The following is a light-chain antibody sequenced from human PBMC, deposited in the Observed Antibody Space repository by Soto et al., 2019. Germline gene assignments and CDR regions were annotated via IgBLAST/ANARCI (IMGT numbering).Light chain of an antibody. Sequence: EIVLTQSPGTLSLSPGERATLSCRASQSVSRSYLAWYQQKPGQAPRLLIYDASTRATGIPDRFSGGGSGTDFTLTISRLEPEDFAMYYCQQYGSSPQTFGQGTKVDI. CDR1: QSVSRSY. CDR3: QQYGSSPQT. CDR2: DAS. J-gene: IGKJ1*01. V-gene: IGKV3-20*01.